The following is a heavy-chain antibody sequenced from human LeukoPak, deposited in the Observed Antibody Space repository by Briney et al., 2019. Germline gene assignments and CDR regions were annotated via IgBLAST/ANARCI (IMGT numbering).Heavy chain of an antibody. Sequence: GGSLRLSCAASGFTFSSYGMHWVRQAPGKGLEWVAVISYDGSNKYYADSVKGRFTISRDNSKNSLYLQMNSLRAEDTTVYYCAELGITMIGGVWGKGTTVTISS. D-gene: IGHD3-10*02. V-gene: IGHV3-30*18. CDR1: GFTFSSYG. CDR2: ISYDGSNK. J-gene: IGHJ6*04. CDR3: AELGITMIGGV.